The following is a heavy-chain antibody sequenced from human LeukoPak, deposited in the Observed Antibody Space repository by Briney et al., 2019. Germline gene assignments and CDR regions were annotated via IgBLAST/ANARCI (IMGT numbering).Heavy chain of an antibody. CDR1: GFTFSSYG. Sequence: GGSLRLSCAASGFTFSSYGMHWVRQAPGKGLEWVAVISYDGSNKYYADSVKGRFTISRDNSKNTLYLQMNSLRAEDTAVYYCAKPVRIYYDTSNWFDPWGQGTLVTVSS. V-gene: IGHV3-30*18. J-gene: IGHJ5*02. D-gene: IGHD3-22*01. CDR2: ISYDGSNK. CDR3: AKPVRIYYDTSNWFDP.